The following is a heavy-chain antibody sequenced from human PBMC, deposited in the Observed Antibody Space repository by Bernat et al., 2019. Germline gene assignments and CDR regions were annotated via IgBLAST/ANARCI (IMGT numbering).Heavy chain of an antibody. CDR1: GGSISSSNW. Sequence: QVQLQESGPGLVKPSGTLSLTCAVSGGSISSSNWWSWVRQPPGKGLEWIGEIYHSGSTNYNPSPKSRVTISVDKSKNQFSLKLSSVTAADTAVYYCAGIVVDPLYYYCGMDVWGQGTTVTVSS. CDR3: AGIVVDPLYYYCGMDV. D-gene: IGHD3-22*01. V-gene: IGHV4-4*02. J-gene: IGHJ6*02. CDR2: IYHSGST.